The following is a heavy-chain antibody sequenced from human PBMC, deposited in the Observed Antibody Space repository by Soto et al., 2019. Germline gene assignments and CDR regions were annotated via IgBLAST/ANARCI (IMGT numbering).Heavy chain of an antibody. Sequence: GASVKVSCKASGGTFSSYAISWVRQAPGQGLEWMGGIIPIFGTANYAQKFQGRVTITADESTSTAYMELSSLRSEDTAVYYCARVYDFWSGYHKMEKNYYYYGMGVWGQGTTVTVSS. D-gene: IGHD3-3*01. CDR3: ARVYDFWSGYHKMEKNYYYYGMGV. CDR1: GGTFSSYA. V-gene: IGHV1-69*13. CDR2: IIPIFGTA. J-gene: IGHJ6*02.